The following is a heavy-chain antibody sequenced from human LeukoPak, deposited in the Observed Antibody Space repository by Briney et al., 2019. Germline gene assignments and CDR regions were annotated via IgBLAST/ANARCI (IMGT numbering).Heavy chain of an antibody. V-gene: IGHV4-38-2*02. J-gene: IGHJ4*02. CDR2: IHHSGST. Sequence: SETLSLTCTVSGSSISSGYYWGWIRQPPGKGLEWIGSIHHSGSTYYNPSLKSRVTISVDTSKNQSSLKLSSVTAADTAVYYCAGYYGSGSPTFDYWGQGTLVTVSS. D-gene: IGHD3-10*01. CDR1: GSSISSGYY. CDR3: AGYYGSGSPTFDY.